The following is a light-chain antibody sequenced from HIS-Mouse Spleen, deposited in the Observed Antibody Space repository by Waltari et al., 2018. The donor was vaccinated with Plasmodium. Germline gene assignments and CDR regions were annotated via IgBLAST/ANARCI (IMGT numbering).Light chain of an antibody. CDR2: GAS. CDR1: QNVSSN. J-gene: IGKJ1*01. Sequence: EIVMTQSPATLSVSPGERATLPCRASQNVSSNLAWYHQKPGQAPRLLIYGASTRATGIPARFSGSGSGTEFTLTISSMQSEDFAVYYCQQYNNWPRGTFGQGTKVEIK. V-gene: IGKV3-15*01. CDR3: QQYNNWPRGT.